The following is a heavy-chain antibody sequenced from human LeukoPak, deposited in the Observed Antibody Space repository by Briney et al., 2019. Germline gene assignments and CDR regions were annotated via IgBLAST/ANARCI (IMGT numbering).Heavy chain of an antibody. CDR3: AKHEMGYDSSGYYYW. J-gene: IGHJ4*02. CDR2: IKEDGTET. CDR1: GFMFSSNW. V-gene: IGHV3-7*03. Sequence: GSLRLSCAASGFMFSSNWMSWVRLAPGKGLEWVANIKEDGTETYYVDSVKGRFTISRDNAKNSLYLQMNSLRVEDTAVYYCAKHEMGYDSSGYYYWWGQGTLVTVSS. D-gene: IGHD3-22*01.